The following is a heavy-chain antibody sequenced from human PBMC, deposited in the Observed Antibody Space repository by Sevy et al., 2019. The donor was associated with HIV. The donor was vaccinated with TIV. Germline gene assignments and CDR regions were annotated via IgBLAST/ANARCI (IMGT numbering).Heavy chain of an antibody. D-gene: IGHD3-10*02. CDR1: GDSVSSNSAA. CDR3: AREGTARLFSGYYYYGMDV. Sequence: QSQTLSLTCAISGDSVSSNSAAWNWIRQSPSRGLEWLGRTYYRSKWYNDYAVSVKSRITINPDTSKNQFSLQLNSVTPEDTAVYYCAREGTARLFSGYYYYGMDVWGQGTTVTVSS. V-gene: IGHV6-1*01. CDR2: TYYRSKWYN. J-gene: IGHJ6*02.